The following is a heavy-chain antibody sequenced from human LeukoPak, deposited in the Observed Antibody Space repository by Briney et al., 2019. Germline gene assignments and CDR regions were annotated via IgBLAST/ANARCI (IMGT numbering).Heavy chain of an antibody. J-gene: IGHJ3*02. D-gene: IGHD3-22*01. Sequence: SETLSLTCTVSGGSISSYYWSWIRQPAGKGLEWIGRTYTSGSTNYNPSLKSRVTMSVDTSKNQFSLKLSSVTAADTAVYYCARGRPSYYDSSRDAFDIWGQGTMVTVSS. V-gene: IGHV4-4*07. CDR1: GGSISSYY. CDR3: ARGRPSYYDSSRDAFDI. CDR2: TYTSGST.